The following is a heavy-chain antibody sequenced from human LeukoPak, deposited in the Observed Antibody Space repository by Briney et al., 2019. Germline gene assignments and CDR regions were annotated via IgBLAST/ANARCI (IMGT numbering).Heavy chain of an antibody. CDR2: INHSGST. Sequence: SETLSPTCAVYGGSFSGYYWSWIRQPPGKGLEWIGEINHSGSTNYNPSLKSRVTISVDTSKNQFSLKLSSVTAADTAVYYCARLVVVAATTDYWGQGTLVTVSS. CDR3: ARLVVVAATTDY. V-gene: IGHV4-34*01. J-gene: IGHJ4*02. CDR1: GGSFSGYY. D-gene: IGHD2-15*01.